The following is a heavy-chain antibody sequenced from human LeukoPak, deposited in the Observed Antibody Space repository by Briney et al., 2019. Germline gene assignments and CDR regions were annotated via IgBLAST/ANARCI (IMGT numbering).Heavy chain of an antibody. Sequence: GASVKVSCKASGYTFTGYYMHWVRQAPGQGLEWMGWINPNSGGTNYVQKFQGRVTMTRDTSISTAYMELSRLRSDDTAVYYCARADSSGLAPPWGQGTLVTVSS. CDR3: ARADSSGLAPP. CDR1: GYTFTGYY. CDR2: INPNSGGT. V-gene: IGHV1-2*02. D-gene: IGHD3-22*01. J-gene: IGHJ5*02.